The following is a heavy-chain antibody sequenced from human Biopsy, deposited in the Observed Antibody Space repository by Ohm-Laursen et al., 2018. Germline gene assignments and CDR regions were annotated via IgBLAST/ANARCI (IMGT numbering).Heavy chain of an antibody. CDR3: ARLGSGDYFPTFFDF. CDR2: IFYSANT. V-gene: IGHV4-31*03. CDR1: GVYINGGRYY. J-gene: IGHJ4*02. D-gene: IGHD5-12*01. Sequence: TLSLICTVSGVYINGGRYYWNWIRHHPGKGLEWIGNIFYSANTYYNPSLKSRVTIAVDTSKNQFSLKLSSVTAADTAVYYCARLGSGDYFPTFFDFWGQGALVSVSA.